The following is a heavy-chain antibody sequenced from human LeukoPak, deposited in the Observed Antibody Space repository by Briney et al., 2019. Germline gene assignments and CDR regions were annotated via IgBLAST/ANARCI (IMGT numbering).Heavy chain of an antibody. D-gene: IGHD1-14*01. Sequence: SETLSLTCAVYGGSFSGYYWSWIRQPPGKGLEWIGEINHSGSTNYNPSLKSRVTISVDTSKNQFSLKLSSVTATDTSVYYCARLNKPGWFDPWGQGTLVTVSS. CDR2: INHSGST. CDR3: ARLNKPGWFDP. J-gene: IGHJ5*02. V-gene: IGHV4-34*01. CDR1: GGSFSGYY.